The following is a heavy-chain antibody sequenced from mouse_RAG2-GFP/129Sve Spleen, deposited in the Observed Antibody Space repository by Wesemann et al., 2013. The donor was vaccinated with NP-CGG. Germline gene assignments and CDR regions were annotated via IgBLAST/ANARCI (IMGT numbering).Heavy chain of an antibody. CDR2: INPSNGRT. V-gene: IGHV1S81*02. J-gene: IGHJ4*01. CDR1: GYTFTSYW. D-gene: IGHD2-14*01. CDR3: ARYRYYAMDY. Sequence: QVQLQQPGAELVKPGASVKLSCKASGYTFTSYWMHWVKQRPGQGLEWIGEINPSNGRTNYNEKFKSKATLTVDKSSSTAYMQLSSLTSEDSAVYYCARYRYYAMDYWGGSRGTSVTVSS.